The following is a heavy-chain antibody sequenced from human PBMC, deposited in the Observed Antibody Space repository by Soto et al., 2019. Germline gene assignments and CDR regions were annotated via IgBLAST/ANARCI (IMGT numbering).Heavy chain of an antibody. CDR1: GFTFSSYS. D-gene: IGHD2-2*01. CDR2: ISSGSSTK. Sequence: EVQLVESGGGLVQPGGSLRLSCAASGFTFSSYSMNWVRQAPGRGREWVSYISSGSSTKYYADSVKGRFTISRDNAKNSLYLQMNSLRDEDTAVYYCARESAALNWFDPWGQGTLVTVSS. J-gene: IGHJ5*02. V-gene: IGHV3-48*02. CDR3: ARESAALNWFDP.